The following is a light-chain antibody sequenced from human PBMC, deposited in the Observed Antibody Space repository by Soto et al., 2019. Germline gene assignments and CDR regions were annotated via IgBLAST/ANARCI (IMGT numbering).Light chain of an antibody. Sequence: SVLTQPPSVSGAPGQRVTISCSGNSSNIGAGFDVHWYQQLPGAAPKPLIYASTNRPSGVPDRFSGSKSDTSASLAITGLQIDDEADYYCQSYDTGLTGHVLFGGGTQLTVL. J-gene: IGLJ2*01. CDR1: SSNIGAGFD. CDR2: AST. V-gene: IGLV1-40*01. CDR3: QSYDTGLTGHVL.